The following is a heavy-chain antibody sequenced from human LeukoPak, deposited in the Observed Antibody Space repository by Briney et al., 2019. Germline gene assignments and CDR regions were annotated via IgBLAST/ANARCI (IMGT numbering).Heavy chain of an antibody. J-gene: IGHJ5*02. CDR1: GGSIKNY. CDR2: IYSDGTT. D-gene: IGHD4-23*01. CDR3: ARHRSDAGGKKGVNWFDP. V-gene: IGHV4-59*01. Sequence: PSETLSLTCSVSGGSIKNYWSWIRQPPGKGLEWLGNIYSDGTTNKNSSLKSRLTISMDRFNNQVSLNLQSVTAADTATYYCARHRSDAGGKKGVNWFDPWGQGTLVTVS.